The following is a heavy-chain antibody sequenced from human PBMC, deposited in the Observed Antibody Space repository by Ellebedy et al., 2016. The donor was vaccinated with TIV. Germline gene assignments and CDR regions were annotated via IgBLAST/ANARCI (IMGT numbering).Heavy chain of an antibody. V-gene: IGHV4-61*08. Sequence: SETLSLXCTVSGGSVSSGGYYWSWIRQPPGKGLEWIGYIYYSGSTNYNPSLKSRVTISVDTSKNQFSLKLSSVTAADTAVYYCARGGDSSGYYWKQFVSHFDLWGRGTLVTVSS. CDR1: GGSVSSGGYY. CDR2: IYYSGST. D-gene: IGHD3-22*01. J-gene: IGHJ2*01. CDR3: ARGGDSSGYYWKQFVSHFDL.